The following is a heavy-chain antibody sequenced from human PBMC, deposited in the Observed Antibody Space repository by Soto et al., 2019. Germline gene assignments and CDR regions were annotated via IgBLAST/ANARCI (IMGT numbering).Heavy chain of an antibody. V-gene: IGHV4-59*01. Sequence: SETLSLTCTVSGGSITSSYWSWIRRPPGRGLEWFAYIYDTGISGYTPSTSYNPSLKSRVTMSVDTSKSQFSLKLTSVTAADTAVYYCARGEDAFFYYGLDVWGQGITVTVSS. CDR3: ARGEDAFFYYGLDV. J-gene: IGHJ6*02. CDR1: GGSITSSY. CDR2: IYDTGISGYTPST.